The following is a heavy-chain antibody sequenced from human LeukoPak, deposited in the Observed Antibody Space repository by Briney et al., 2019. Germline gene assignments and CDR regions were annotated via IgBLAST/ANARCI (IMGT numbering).Heavy chain of an antibody. V-gene: IGHV3-30-3*01. CDR2: ISYDANIGSNK. J-gene: IGHJ4*02. D-gene: IGHD4-17*01. CDR1: GFTFSRYA. Sequence: PGGSLRLSCATSGFTFSRYAMHWVRQAPGKGLEWVALISYDANIGSNKYYADSVEGRFTISRDNSKNTLYLQMNSLRAEDAAVYYCANPTADYGDYLGFDYWGQGTLVTVSS. CDR3: ANPTADYGDYLGFDY.